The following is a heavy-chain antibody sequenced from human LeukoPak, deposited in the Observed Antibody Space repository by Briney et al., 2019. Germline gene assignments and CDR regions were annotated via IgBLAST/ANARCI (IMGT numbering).Heavy chain of an antibody. CDR3: ARDSRPQIDY. J-gene: IGHJ4*02. V-gene: IGHV4-39*07. Sequence: SETLSLTCTVSGGSISSSSYYWGWIRQPPGKGLEWIGSIYYSGSTYYNPSLKSRVTISVDTSKNQFSLKLSSVTAADTAVYYCARDSRPQIDYWGQGTLVTVSS. CDR1: GGSISSSSYY. CDR2: IYYSGST.